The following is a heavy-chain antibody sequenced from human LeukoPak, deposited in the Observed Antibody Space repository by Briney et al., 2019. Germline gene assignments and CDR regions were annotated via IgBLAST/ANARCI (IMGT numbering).Heavy chain of an antibody. J-gene: IGHJ5*02. CDR3: ARDHCSSTSCYRGDWFDP. V-gene: IGHV1-18*01. D-gene: IGHD2-2*01. Sequence: ASVKVSCKASGYTFTSYGISWVRQAPGQGLEWMGWISAYNGNTNYAQKLQGRVTMTTDTSTSTAYMELRSLRSDDTAVYYCARDHCSSTSCYRGDWFDPWGQGTLVTVSS. CDR1: GYTFTSYG. CDR2: ISAYNGNT.